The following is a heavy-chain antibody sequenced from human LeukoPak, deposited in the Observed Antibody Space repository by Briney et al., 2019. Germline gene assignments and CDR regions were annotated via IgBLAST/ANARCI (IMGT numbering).Heavy chain of an antibody. CDR1: GGSISSYY. CDR3: ARDVSQYYDFWSGYHNWFDP. CDR2: IYYSGST. V-gene: IGHV4-59*01. D-gene: IGHD3-3*01. Sequence: SETLSLTCTVSGGSISSYYWSWIRQPPGKGLEWIGYIYYSGSTNHNPSLKSRVTISVDTSKNQFSLKLSSVTAADTAVYYCARDVSQYYDFWSGYHNWFDPWGQGTLVTVSS. J-gene: IGHJ5*02.